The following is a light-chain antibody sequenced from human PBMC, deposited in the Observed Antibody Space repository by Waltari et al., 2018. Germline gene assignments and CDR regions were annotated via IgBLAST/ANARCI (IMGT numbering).Light chain of an antibody. J-gene: IGKJ3*01. CDR3: MQGLHTPTFS. CDR1: QSLLHSNGYNY. Sequence: DIVMTQSPLSLPVTPGEPASISCRSSQSLLHSNGYNYLDWYLQKPGQSPQLLIYLGSNRASGVPDRFSGSGSGTDFTLKISRVEAEDVGVYYCMQGLHTPTFSFGPGTKVDIK. V-gene: IGKV2-28*01. CDR2: LGS.